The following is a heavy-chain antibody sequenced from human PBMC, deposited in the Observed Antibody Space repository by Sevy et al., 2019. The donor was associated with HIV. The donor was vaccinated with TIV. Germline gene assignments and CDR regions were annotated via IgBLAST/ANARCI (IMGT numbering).Heavy chain of an antibody. CDR2: FDPEDDKT. J-gene: IGHJ4*02. V-gene: IGHV1-24*01. CDR1: GYTLTQLS. CDR3: ATTKDYYDNSAYPFDD. D-gene: IGHD3-22*01. Sequence: ASVKVSCKVSGYTLTQLSMHWVRQAPGKGLEWMGTFDPEDDKTIYTQKFQGRVTMTEDKSTDTAYMELSSLRSEDTAMFYCATTKDYYDNSAYPFDDWGQGTLVTVSS.